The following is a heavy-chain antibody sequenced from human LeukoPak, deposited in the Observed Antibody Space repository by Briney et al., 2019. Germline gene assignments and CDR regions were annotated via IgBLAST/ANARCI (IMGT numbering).Heavy chain of an antibody. J-gene: IGHJ4*02. Sequence: SETLSLTCTVSGGSISSYYWSWIRQPAGKGLEWIGRIYTSGSTNYNPSLKSRVTMSVDTSKNQFSLKLSSVTAADTAVYYCARGSPWYSSRAGFDYWGQGTLVTVSS. D-gene: IGHD6-19*01. V-gene: IGHV4-4*07. CDR3: ARGSPWYSSRAGFDY. CDR1: GGSISSYY. CDR2: IYTSGST.